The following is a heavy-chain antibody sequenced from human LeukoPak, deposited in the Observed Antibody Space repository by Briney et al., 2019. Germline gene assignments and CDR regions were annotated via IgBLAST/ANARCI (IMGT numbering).Heavy chain of an antibody. CDR1: GGSISSYY. D-gene: IGHD6-19*01. V-gene: IGHV4-59*01. CDR3: ARDRGSGWYSRQFDP. J-gene: IGHJ5*02. Sequence: SETLSLTCTVSGGSISSYYWSWIRQPPGKGLEWIGYIYYSRSTNYNPSLKSRVTISVDTSKNQFSLKLSSVTAADTAVYYCARDRGSGWYSRQFDPWGQGTLVTVSS. CDR2: IYYSRST.